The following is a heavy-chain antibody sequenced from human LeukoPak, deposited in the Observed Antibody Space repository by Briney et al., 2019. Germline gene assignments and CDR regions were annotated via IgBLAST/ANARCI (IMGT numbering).Heavy chain of an antibody. D-gene: IGHD6-19*01. CDR1: GYTLTELS. V-gene: IGHV1-24*01. CDR2: FDPEDGET. CDR3: ATGDIAVAGIDAFDI. Sequence: ASVKVSCKVSGYTLTELSMHWVRQAPGKGLEWMGGFDPEDGETIYAQKFQGRVTMTEDASTDTAYMELSSLRSEDTAVYYCATGDIAVAGIDAFDIWGQGAMVTVSS. J-gene: IGHJ3*02.